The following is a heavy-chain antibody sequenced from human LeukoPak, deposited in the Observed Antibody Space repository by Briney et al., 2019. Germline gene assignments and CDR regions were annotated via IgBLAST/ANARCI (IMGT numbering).Heavy chain of an antibody. V-gene: IGHV4-39*01. CDR2: IYYSGST. D-gene: IGHD2-2*01. J-gene: IGHJ4*02. Sequence: SETLSLTCTVSGGSISSSSYYWGWIRQPPGKGLEWIGSIYYSGSTYYNPSLKSRVTISVDTSKNQFSLKLSSVTAADTAVYYCARQAWEYQRDWGQGTLVTVSS. CDR1: GGSISSSSYY. CDR3: ARQAWEYQRD.